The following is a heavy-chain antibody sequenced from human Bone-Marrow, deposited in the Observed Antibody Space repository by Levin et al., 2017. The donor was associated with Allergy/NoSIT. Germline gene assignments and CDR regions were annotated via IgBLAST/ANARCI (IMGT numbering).Heavy chain of an antibody. Sequence: SETLSLTCTVSGGSIRSDGHYWSWIRQRPGKGLEWIGYIYHSGNTYYNPSLKSRLTISIDTSKNQFSLKLTSVTAADTAVYYCARAPYYGPARPYQSDYWGQGTLVTVSS. CDR1: GGSIRSDGHY. D-gene: IGHD3-10*01. J-gene: IGHJ4*02. CDR2: IYHSGNT. CDR3: ARAPYYGPARPYQSDY. V-gene: IGHV4-31*03.